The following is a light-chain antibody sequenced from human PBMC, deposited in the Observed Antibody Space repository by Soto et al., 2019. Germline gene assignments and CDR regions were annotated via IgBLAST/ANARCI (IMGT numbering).Light chain of an antibody. J-gene: IGLJ2*01. Sequence: SYELTQPPSVSVSPGQTASITCSGDKLGDKYACWYQQKPRQSPVLVIYQDSKRPSGIPERFSGSNSGNTATLTISGTQAMDEADYYCQAWDSSTASVFGGGTKLTVL. CDR3: QAWDSSTASV. CDR1: KLGDKY. V-gene: IGLV3-1*01. CDR2: QDS.